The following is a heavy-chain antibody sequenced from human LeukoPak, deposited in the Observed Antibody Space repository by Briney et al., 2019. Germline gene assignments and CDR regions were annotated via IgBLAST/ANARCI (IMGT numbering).Heavy chain of an antibody. V-gene: IGHV3-30*04. CDR1: GFTFSSYA. CDR2: ISDDGSTK. J-gene: IGHJ5*02. CDR3: ARDLPYGSSSKWFDP. Sequence: GRSLRLSCAASGFTFSSYAMHWVRQAPGKGLEWVAIISDDGSTKYYADSVKGRFTIFRDNSKNTLYLQMNSLRAEDMAIYYCARDLPYGSSSKWFDPWGQGTLVTVSS. D-gene: IGHD6-13*01.